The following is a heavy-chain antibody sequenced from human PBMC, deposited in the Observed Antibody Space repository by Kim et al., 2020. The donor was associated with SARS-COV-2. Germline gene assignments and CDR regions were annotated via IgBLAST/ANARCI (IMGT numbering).Heavy chain of an antibody. Sequence: GGSLRLSCEASEFTFGTFTMGWVRQAPGKGLEWVSYMGARSGPSFYADSVQGRFTISRDTANNALFLQMDSLRDEDTATYHCARSLRGNGLFDLWCYGTL. CDR1: EFTFGTFT. CDR2: MGARSGPS. J-gene: IGHJ4*01. CDR3: ARSLRGNGLFDL. V-gene: IGHV3-48*02. D-gene: IGHD3-10*01.